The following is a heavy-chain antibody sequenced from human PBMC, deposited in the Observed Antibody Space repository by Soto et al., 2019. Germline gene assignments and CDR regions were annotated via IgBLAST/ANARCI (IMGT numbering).Heavy chain of an antibody. D-gene: IGHD6-13*01. V-gene: IGHV1-8*01. Sequence: QVQLVQSGAEVKKPGASMKVSCKASGYTFTSYDINWVRQATGQGLEWMGWMNPNSGNTGYAQKSQGRVTMTRNTSISTAYMELSSLRSEDTAVYYCARERSAAGTGWFDPWGQGTLVTVSS. CDR3: ARERSAAGTGWFDP. CDR1: GYTFTSYD. J-gene: IGHJ5*02. CDR2: MNPNSGNT.